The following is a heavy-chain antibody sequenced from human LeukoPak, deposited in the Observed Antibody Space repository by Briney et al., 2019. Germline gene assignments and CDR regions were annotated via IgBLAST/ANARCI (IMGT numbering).Heavy chain of an antibody. CDR3: AKRQGYMVDY. Sequence: TGGSLRLSCAASGFTFSSYAMSWVRQAPGKGLEWVSSITSSGGSTYYADSVKGRFTISRDNSKNTLYLQMNSLRAEDTALYYCAKRQGYMVDYWGQGTLVTVSS. D-gene: IGHD5-24*01. V-gene: IGHV3-23*01. CDR2: ITSSGGST. J-gene: IGHJ4*02. CDR1: GFTFSSYA.